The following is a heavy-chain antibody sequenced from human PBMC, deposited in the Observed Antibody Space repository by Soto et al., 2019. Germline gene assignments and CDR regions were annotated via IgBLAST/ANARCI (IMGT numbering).Heavy chain of an antibody. CDR2: INAGNGNT. V-gene: IGHV1-3*01. D-gene: IGHD5-12*01. J-gene: IGHJ4*02. CDR3: ARDPGYSGYDRYFDY. Sequence: GASVKVSCKASGYTFTSYAMHWVRQPPGQRLEWMGWINAGNGNTKYSQKFQGRVTITRDTSASTAYMELSSLRSEDTAVYYCARDPGYSGYDRYFDYWGQGTLVTVSS. CDR1: GYTFTSYA.